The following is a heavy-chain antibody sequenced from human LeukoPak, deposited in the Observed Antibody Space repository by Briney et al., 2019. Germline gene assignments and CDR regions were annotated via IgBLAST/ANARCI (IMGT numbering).Heavy chain of an antibody. CDR3: TTDVGIFGVVIRDY. CDR2: ISSSSSYI. V-gene: IGHV3-21*01. Sequence: PGGSLRLSCAASGFTFSSYSMNWVRQAPGKGLEWVSSISSSSSYIYYADSVKGRFTISRDNAKNSLYLQLNSLRAEDTAVYYCTTDVGIFGVVIRDYWGQGTLVTVSS. CDR1: GFTFSSYS. D-gene: IGHD3-3*01. J-gene: IGHJ4*02.